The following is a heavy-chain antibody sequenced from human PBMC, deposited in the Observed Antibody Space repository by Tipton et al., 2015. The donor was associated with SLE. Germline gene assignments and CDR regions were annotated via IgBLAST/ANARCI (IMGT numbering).Heavy chain of an antibody. J-gene: IGHJ4*02. D-gene: IGHD2-15*01. CDR2: IWYDGISK. Sequence: SLRLSCVGSGFTLSTFGMHWVRQAPGKGLEWVAFIWYDGISKYYADSMKGRFTISRDNSKNTLYLQLNSVRVEDTAVYHCAKALGGGSLPIDFWGQGTLVTVPS. V-gene: IGHV3-30*02. CDR3: AKALGGGSLPIDF. CDR1: GFTLSTFG.